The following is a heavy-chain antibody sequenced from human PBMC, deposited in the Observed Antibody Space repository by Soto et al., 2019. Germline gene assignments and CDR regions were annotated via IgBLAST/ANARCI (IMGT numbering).Heavy chain of an antibody. CDR2: IDTGDSYT. V-gene: IGHV5-10-1*01. Sequence: WYSWVCQTPGKGLAWLGRIDTGDSYTNYNPSFQGHATISADKSINTAYQKWSSLMASGTAMYYCARHVGGNYYDNTGYWFDPCGQGSRVTVSS. CDR3: ARHVGGNYYDNTGYWFDP. D-gene: IGHD3-22*01. J-gene: IGHJ5*02. CDR1: W.